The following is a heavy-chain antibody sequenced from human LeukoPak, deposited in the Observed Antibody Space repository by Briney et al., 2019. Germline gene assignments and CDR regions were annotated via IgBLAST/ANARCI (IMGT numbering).Heavy chain of an antibody. CDR2: ISAYNGNT. CDR1: EYTFTSYG. CDR3: AREAHYYGSGSLYYYYYYMDV. J-gene: IGHJ6*03. V-gene: IGHV1-18*01. Sequence: APVQVYCKTSEYTFTSYGIRWVRQAPGQGHEWMGWISAYNGNTNYAQKLQGRVTMTTDTSTSTAYMELRSLRSDDTAVYYCAREAHYYGSGSLYYYYYYMDVWGKGTTVTVSS. D-gene: IGHD3-10*01.